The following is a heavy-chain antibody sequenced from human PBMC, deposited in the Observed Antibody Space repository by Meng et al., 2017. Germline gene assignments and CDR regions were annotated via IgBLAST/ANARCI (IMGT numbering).Heavy chain of an antibody. CDR2: ISYDGSNK. D-gene: IGHD3-22*01. V-gene: IGHV3-30*01. J-gene: IGHJ3*02. CDR3: ARDHDSSGYYYSSGAFDI. Sequence: GGSLRLSCAASGFTFSSYAMHWVRQAPGKGLEWVAVISYDGSNKYYADSVKGRFTISRDNSKNTLYLQMNSLRAEDTAVYYCARDHDSSGYYYSSGAFDIWGKGTMVTVSS. CDR1: GFTFSSYA.